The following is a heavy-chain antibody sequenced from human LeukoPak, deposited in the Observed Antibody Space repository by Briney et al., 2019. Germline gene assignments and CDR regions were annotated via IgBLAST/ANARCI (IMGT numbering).Heavy chain of an antibody. V-gene: IGHV3-23*01. CDR1: GFTFSSYV. Sequence: GGSLRLSCAASGFTFSSYVMSWVRQAPGKGLEWVSAISGSGGSTYYADSVKGRFTISRDNSKNTLYLQMNSLRAEDTAVYYCAKDRTAYSSSWSDFDYWGQGTLVTVSS. CDR2: ISGSGGST. J-gene: IGHJ4*02. CDR3: AKDRTAYSSSWSDFDY. D-gene: IGHD6-13*01.